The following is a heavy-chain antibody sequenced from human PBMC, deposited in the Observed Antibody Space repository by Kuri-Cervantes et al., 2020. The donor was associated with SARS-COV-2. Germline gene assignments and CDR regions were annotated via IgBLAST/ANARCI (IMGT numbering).Heavy chain of an antibody. Sequence: LSLTCAASGFTFSDYYMSWIRQAPGKGLEWVSYISSSSSTIYYADSVKGRFTISRDNAKNSPYLQMNSLRAEDTAVYYCASPPEYDSSGSPFDYWGQGTLVTVSS. V-gene: IGHV3-11*04. CDR1: GFTFSDYY. D-gene: IGHD3-22*01. J-gene: IGHJ4*02. CDR3: ASPPEYDSSGSPFDY. CDR2: ISSSSSTI.